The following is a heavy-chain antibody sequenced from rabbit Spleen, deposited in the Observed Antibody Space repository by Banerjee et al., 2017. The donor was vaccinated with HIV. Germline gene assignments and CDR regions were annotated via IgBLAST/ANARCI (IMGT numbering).Heavy chain of an antibody. CDR3: ARDTSSSFSSYGMDL. CDR2: IDSGSSGFT. J-gene: IGHJ3*01. CDR1: GVSFNNYNF. V-gene: IGHV1S45*01. Sequence: QEQLVESGGDLVQPGASLTLTCTASGVSFNNYNFMCWVRQAPGKGLEWIASIDSGSSGFTYFATWAKGRFTISKTSATTVTLQMTRLTAADTATYFCARDTSSSFSSYGMDLWGQGTLVTVS. D-gene: IGHD1-1*01.